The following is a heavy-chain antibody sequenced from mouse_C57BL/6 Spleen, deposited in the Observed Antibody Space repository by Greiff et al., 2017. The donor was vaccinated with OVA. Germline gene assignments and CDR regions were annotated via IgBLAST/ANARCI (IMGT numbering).Heavy chain of an antibody. CDR1: GYAFSSYW. Sequence: QVQLQQSGAELVKPGASVKISCKASGYAFSSYWMNWVKQRPGKGLEWIGQIYPGDGDTNYNGKFKGKATLTADKSSSTAYMQLSSLTSEDSAVYFCARRIHYGSSSYAMDYWGQGTSVTVSS. CDR3: ARRIHYGSSSYAMDY. D-gene: IGHD1-1*01. CDR2: IYPGDGDT. J-gene: IGHJ4*01. V-gene: IGHV1-80*01.